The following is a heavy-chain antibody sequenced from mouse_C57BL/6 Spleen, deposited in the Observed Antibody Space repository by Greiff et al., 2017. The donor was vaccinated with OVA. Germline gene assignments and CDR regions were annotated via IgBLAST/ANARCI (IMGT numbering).Heavy chain of an antibody. CDR1: GYAFSSSW. D-gene: IGHD2-4*01. CDR2: IYPGDGDT. J-gene: IGHJ2*01. CDR3: ARSYDYDETGYFDY. V-gene: IGHV1-82*01. Sequence: VQLQQSGPELVKPGASVKISCKASGYAFSSSWMNWVKQRPGKGLEWIGRIYPGDGDTNYNGKFKGKATLTADKSSSTAYMQLSSLTSEDSAVYFCARSYDYDETGYFDYWGQGTTLTVSS.